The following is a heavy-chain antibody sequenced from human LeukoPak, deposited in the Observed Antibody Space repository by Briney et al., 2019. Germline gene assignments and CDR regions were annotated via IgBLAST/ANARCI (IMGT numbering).Heavy chain of an antibody. J-gene: IGHJ4*02. CDR1: GFTFSSYA. D-gene: IGHD1-1*01. V-gene: IGHV3-23*01. CDR3: ANWSDY. CDR2: ITAGGDYT. Sequence: GGSLRLSCAASGFTFSSYAMSWVRQAPGKELEWVSTITAGGDYTYYADSVKGRFTVSRDNSKNTLYLQMNSLRAEDTAIYYCANWSDYWGQGTLVTVSS.